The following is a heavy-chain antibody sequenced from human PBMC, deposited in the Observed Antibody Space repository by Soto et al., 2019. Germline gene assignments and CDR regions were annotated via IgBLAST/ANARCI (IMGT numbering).Heavy chain of an antibody. V-gene: IGHV3-21*01. CDR3: ASDVLLWFGELPEGYYYGMDV. Sequence: GGSLRLSCAASGFTFSSYSMNWVRQAPGKGLEWVSSISSSRSYIYYADSVKGRFTISRDNAKNSLYLQMNSLRAEDTAVYYCASDVLLWFGELPEGYYYGMDVWGQGTTVTVSS. CDR2: ISSSRSYI. CDR1: GFTFSSYS. D-gene: IGHD3-10*01. J-gene: IGHJ6*02.